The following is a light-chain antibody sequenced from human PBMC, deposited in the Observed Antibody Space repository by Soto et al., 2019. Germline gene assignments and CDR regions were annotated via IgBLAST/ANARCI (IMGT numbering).Light chain of an antibody. V-gene: IGKV3-15*01. CDR2: GAS. CDR3: QQYNNWPPYT. Sequence: EIVMTQSPATLSVSPGERATLSCRASQSVSSNLAWYQQKPGQAPRLLIYGASTRATGIPARFSGSGSGTEFTLTSSSLQSEDLAVYYCQQYNNWPPYTFGQWTKLEIK. CDR1: QSVSSN. J-gene: IGKJ2*01.